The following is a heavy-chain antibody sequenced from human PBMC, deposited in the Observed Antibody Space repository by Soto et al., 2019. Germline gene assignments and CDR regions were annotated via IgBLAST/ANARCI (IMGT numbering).Heavy chain of an antibody. V-gene: IGHV3-30*03. D-gene: IGHD6-6*01. Sequence: VQLVESGGGVVQPGMSLRLSCAASGYIFSSYGMHWVRQAPVKGLEWVAVISYAGSNIYYADSVKGRFTISRDNSKNTLYLHLNSLRAEDTAVYYCARDSSEWGMAGRLDYWGQGTPVTVSS. CDR1: GYIFSSYG. CDR3: ARDSSEWGMAGRLDY. CDR2: ISYAGSNI. J-gene: IGHJ4*02.